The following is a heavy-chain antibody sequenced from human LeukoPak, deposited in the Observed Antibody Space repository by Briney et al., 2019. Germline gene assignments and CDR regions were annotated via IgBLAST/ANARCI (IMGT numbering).Heavy chain of an antibody. CDR2: ISSSSSTI. Sequence: GGSLRLSCAASGFTFSDYFLSWIRQAPGKGLECVSYISSSSSTIYYADSVKGRFTTSRDNAKNSLYLQMNSLRAEDTAVYYCAKGDLMIPLGGVFDYWGQGTLVTVAS. D-gene: IGHD3-16*01. J-gene: IGHJ4*02. V-gene: IGHV3-11*01. CDR3: AKGDLMIPLGGVFDY. CDR1: GFTFSDYF.